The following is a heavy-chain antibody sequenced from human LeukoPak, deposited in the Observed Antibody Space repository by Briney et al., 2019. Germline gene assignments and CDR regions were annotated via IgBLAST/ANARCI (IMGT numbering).Heavy chain of an antibody. Sequence: SETLSLTCTVSGGSISSSSYYWGWIRQPPGKGLEWIGSIYYSGSTYYNPPLKSRVTISVDTSKNQFSLKLSSVTAADTAVYYCARHGGLWSNWFDPWGQGTLVTVSS. D-gene: IGHD5-18*01. J-gene: IGHJ5*02. CDR1: GGSISSSSYY. CDR2: IYYSGST. CDR3: ARHGGLWSNWFDP. V-gene: IGHV4-39*01.